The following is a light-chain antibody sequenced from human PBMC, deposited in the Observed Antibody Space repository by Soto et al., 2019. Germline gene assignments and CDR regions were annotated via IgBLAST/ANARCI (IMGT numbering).Light chain of an antibody. CDR1: NIGSNS. Sequence: SYELTQPPSVSVAPGQTAIVTCDGNNIGSNSVHWYQQKPGRAPVLVVYADSDRPSGVPERFSGSNSGNTATLTISRVEAGDEADYYCQVWDSSTDDLYVFGPGTKATVL. CDR2: ADS. V-gene: IGLV3-21*02. J-gene: IGLJ1*01. CDR3: QVWDSSTDDLYV.